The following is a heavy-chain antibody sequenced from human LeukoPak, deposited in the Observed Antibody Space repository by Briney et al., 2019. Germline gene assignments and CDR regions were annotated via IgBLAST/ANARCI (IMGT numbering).Heavy chain of an antibody. CDR3: ARGADSSGYYLVDY. J-gene: IGHJ4*02. V-gene: IGHV4-34*01. D-gene: IGHD3-22*01. CDR2: INHSGST. Sequence: PSETLSLTCAVYGGSFSGYYWSWIRQPPGKGLEWIGEINHSGSTNYNPSLKSRVTISVDTSKNQFSLKLSSVTAADTAVYYCARGADSSGYYLVDYWGQGTLVTVSS. CDR1: GGSFSGYY.